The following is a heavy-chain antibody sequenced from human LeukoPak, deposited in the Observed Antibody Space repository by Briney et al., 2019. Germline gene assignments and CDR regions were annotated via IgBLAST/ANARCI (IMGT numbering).Heavy chain of an antibody. D-gene: IGHD4/OR15-4a*01. CDR1: GGTFSSYA. CDR2: IIPILGIA. J-gene: IGHJ4*02. Sequence: SVKVSCKASGGTFSSYAISWVRQAPGQGLEWMGRIIPILGIANYAQKFQGRVTITADKSTSTAYMELSSLTSDDTAMYYCARDHDYGPDYWGQGTLVTV. CDR3: ARDHDYGPDY. V-gene: IGHV1-69*04.